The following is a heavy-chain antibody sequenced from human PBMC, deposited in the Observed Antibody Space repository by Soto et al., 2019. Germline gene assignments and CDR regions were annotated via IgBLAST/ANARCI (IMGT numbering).Heavy chain of an antibody. D-gene: IGHD6-13*01. CDR3: ARVGYSSSWDYYYGMDV. CDR1: GDSVSSNSAA. Sequence: SQTLSLTCAISGDSVSSNSAAWNWIRQSPSRGLEWLGRTYYRSKWYNDYAVSVKSRITINPDTSKNQFSLRLNSVTPEDTAVYYCARVGYSSSWDYYYGMDVWGQGTTVTVSS. V-gene: IGHV6-1*01. J-gene: IGHJ6*02. CDR2: TYYRSKWYN.